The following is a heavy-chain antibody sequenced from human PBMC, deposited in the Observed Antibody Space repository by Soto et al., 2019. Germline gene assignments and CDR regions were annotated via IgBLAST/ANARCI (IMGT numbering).Heavy chain of an antibody. CDR1: GFMFSSFA. Sequence: GGSLRLSCAGSGFMFSSFAMTWVRQAPGKGLEWVSTTRSNGEHTYYADSVKGRFTVSRDNSKNTLFLEMTSLRAEDSAIYYCAKDSKSVSVSAARVYGMDVWGQGTTVTVSS. J-gene: IGHJ6*02. V-gene: IGHV3-23*01. D-gene: IGHD2-2*01. CDR3: AKDSKSVSVSAARVYGMDV. CDR2: TRSNGEHT.